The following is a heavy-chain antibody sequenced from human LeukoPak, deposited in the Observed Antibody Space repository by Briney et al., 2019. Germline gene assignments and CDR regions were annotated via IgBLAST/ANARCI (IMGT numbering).Heavy chain of an antibody. CDR1: GGSFSGYY. J-gene: IGHJ4*02. CDR2: INHSGST. CDR3: ARPSGWYRFNYFDY. Sequence: SETLSLTCAVYGGSFSGYYWSWIRQPPGKGLEWIGEINHSGSTDYNPSLKSRVTISVDTSKNQFSLKLSSVTAADTAVYYCARPSGWYRFNYFDYRGQGTLVTVSS. V-gene: IGHV4-34*01. D-gene: IGHD6-19*01.